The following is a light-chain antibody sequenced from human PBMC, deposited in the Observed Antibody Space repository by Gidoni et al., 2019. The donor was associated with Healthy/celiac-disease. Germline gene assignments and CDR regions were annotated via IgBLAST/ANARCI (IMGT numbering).Light chain of an antibody. CDR1: QGISSY. V-gene: IGKV1-8*01. J-gene: IGKJ4*01. Sequence: AIRMTQSPSSFSASTGDRVTITCRASQGISSYLAWYQQKPGKAPKLLIYAASTLQSGVPSRFSGSRSGTDFTLTISCLQSEDFAAYYCQQYYSYPPVTFGGGTKVEIK. CDR3: QQYYSYPPVT. CDR2: AAS.